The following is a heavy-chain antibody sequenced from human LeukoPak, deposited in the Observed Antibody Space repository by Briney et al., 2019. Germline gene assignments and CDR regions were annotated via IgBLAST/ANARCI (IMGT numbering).Heavy chain of an antibody. CDR1: GGSITNYY. Sequence: SETLSLTCTVSGGSITNYYWTWIRQPPGKGLEWIGSIYHSGSTYYNPSLKSRVTISVDTSKNQFSLKLSSLAAADTAVYYCARGPGRDAFDIWGQGTMVTVSS. V-gene: IGHV4-59*08. J-gene: IGHJ3*02. CDR2: IYHSGST. CDR3: ARGPGRDAFDI.